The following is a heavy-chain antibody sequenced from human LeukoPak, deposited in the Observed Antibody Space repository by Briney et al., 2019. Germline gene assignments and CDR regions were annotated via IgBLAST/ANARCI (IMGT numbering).Heavy chain of an antibody. CDR3: ARGGDILTGLSDY. CDR2: ISSSSSYI. V-gene: IGHV3-21*01. D-gene: IGHD3-9*01. CDR1: GFTFSSYS. Sequence: GGSLRLSCAASGFTFSSYSMNWVRQAPGKGLEWVSSISSSSSYIYYADSVKGRFTISRDNAKNSLYLQMNSLRAEDTAVYHCARGGDILTGLSDYWGQGTLVTVSS. J-gene: IGHJ4*02.